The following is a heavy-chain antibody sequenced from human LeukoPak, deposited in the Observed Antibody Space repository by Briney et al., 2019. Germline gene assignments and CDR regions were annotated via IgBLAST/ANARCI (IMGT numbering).Heavy chain of an antibody. J-gene: IGHJ4*02. CDR1: GFTFSNAW. D-gene: IGHD1-26*01. Sequence: PGGSLRLSCAASGFTFSNAWMSWVRQAPGKGLEWVGRIKSKTDGGTTDYAAPVKGRFTISRDDSKNTLYLQMNSLKTEDTAVYYRTTGVGAYHFDYWGQGTLVTVSS. CDR2: IKSKTDGGTT. CDR3: TTGVGAYHFDY. V-gene: IGHV3-15*01.